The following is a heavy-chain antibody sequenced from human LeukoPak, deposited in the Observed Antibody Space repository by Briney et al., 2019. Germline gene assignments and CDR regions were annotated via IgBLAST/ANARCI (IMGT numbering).Heavy chain of an antibody. V-gene: IGHV1-18*01. J-gene: IGHJ4*02. D-gene: IGHD1-1*01. CDR1: GYTFTSYG. CDR2: ISAYNGNT. Sequence: ASVKVSCKASGYTFTSYGISWVRQAPGQGLEWMGWISAYNGNTNYAQKFQGRVTITADKSTSTAYMELSSLRSEDTAVYYCARAEGSVWNDGWGQGTLVTVSS. CDR3: ARAEGSVWNDG.